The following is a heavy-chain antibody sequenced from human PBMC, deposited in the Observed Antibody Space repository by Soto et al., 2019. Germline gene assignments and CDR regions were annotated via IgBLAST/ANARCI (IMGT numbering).Heavy chain of an antibody. CDR3: VRAASEVDY. Sequence: QVQLVESGGGLVKPGGSLRLSCSASGFTFSDYYMTWIRQAPGKGLEWVSYISSSSSHTNYADSVEGRFTISRDNAKNSLYLQMNSLRAEDTAVYYCVRAASEVDYWGQGTLVTVSP. V-gene: IGHV3-11*06. D-gene: IGHD5-18*01. CDR2: ISSSSSHT. J-gene: IGHJ4*02. CDR1: GFTFSDYY.